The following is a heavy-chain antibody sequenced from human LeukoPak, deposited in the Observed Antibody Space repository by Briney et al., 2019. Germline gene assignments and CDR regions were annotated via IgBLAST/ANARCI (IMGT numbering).Heavy chain of an antibody. Sequence: SETLPLTCTVSGASISSGDYYWSWIRQPPGKGLEWIGYIHYSGRTYYNPSLKSRVAISVDTSKNQFSLKLSSVTAADTAVYYCATSYSYYSDWGQGALVTVSS. J-gene: IGHJ4*02. V-gene: IGHV4-30-4*01. CDR2: IHYSGRT. D-gene: IGHD5-18*01. CDR1: GASISSGDYY. CDR3: ATSYSYYSD.